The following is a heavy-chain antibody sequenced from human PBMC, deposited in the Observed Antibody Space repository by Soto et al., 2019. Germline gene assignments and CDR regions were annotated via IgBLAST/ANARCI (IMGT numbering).Heavy chain of an antibody. V-gene: IGHV1-69*06. D-gene: IGHD4-17*01. CDR3: ARVRVSHGDYPTYYYGVDV. Sequence: SSVKVSCKASGGTFSSYAISWVRQAPGQGLEWMGGIIPIFGTANYAQKFRGRVTITADKSTSTAYMELSSLRSEDTAGYYCARVRVSHGDYPTYYYGVDVWRQGNT. J-gene: IGHJ6*01. CDR1: GGTFSSYA. CDR2: IIPIFGTA.